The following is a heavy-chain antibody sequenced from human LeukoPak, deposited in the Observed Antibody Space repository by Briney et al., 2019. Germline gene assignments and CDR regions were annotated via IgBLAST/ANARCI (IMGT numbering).Heavy chain of an antibody. Sequence: SETLSLTCAVYGGSFSGYYWSWIRQPPGKGLEWIGEINHSGSTNYNPSLKSRVTISVDTSKNQFSLKLSSVTAADTAVYYCAGGGRGSSSSENWFAPWGQGTLVTVSS. CDR2: INHSGST. D-gene: IGHD6-6*01. CDR3: AGGGRGSSSSENWFAP. V-gene: IGHV4-34*01. CDR1: GGSFSGYY. J-gene: IGHJ5*02.